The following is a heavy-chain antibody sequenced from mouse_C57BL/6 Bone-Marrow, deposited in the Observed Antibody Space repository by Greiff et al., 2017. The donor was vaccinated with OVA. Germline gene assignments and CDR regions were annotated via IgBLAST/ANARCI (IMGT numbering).Heavy chain of an antibody. CDR3: ATNWVYWYFDV. J-gene: IGHJ1*03. CDR2: IDPSDSET. V-gene: IGHV1-52*01. CDR1: GYTFTSYW. Sequence: QVQLKQPGAELVRPGSSVKLSCKASGYTFTSYWMHWVKQRPIQGLEWIGNIDPSDSETHYNQKFKDKATLTVDKSSSTAYMQLSSLTSEDSAVYYCATNWVYWYFDVWGTGTTVTVSS. D-gene: IGHD4-1*01.